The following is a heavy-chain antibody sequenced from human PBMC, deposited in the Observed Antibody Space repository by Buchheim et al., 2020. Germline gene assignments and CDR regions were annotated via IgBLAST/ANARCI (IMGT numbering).Heavy chain of an antibody. Sequence: EVQLVESGGTLVQPGGSLRLTCEVSGFTISDYTMDWVRQAPGKGLEWVARSRNKADRFTTVYAATVKGNFDILRVDSHNSLYLQMNFLRIEDTAVYYCARRRDNINFYWAYWGQGTL. V-gene: IGHV3-72*01. CDR3: ARRRDNINFYWAY. J-gene: IGHJ4*02. CDR1: GFTISDYT. D-gene: IGHD2-8*02. CDR2: SRNKADRFTT.